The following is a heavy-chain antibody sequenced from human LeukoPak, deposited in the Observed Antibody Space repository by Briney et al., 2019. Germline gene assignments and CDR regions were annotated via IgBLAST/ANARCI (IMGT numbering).Heavy chain of an antibody. D-gene: IGHD5-24*01. V-gene: IGHV4-59*08. CDR1: GGSMSSYY. Sequence: SETLSLTCTVSGGSMSSYYWSWIRQPPGKGLEWIGYIYYSGSTKHNPSLKSRVTISVDTSKNQFSLKLSSVTAADTAVYYCARGARAGYNLEPFDYWGQGTLVTVSS. J-gene: IGHJ4*02. CDR2: IYYSGST. CDR3: ARGARAGYNLEPFDY.